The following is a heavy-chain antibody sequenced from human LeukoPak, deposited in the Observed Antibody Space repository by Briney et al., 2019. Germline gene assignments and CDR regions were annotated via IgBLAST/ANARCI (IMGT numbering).Heavy chain of an antibody. CDR3: AKDEWRYYDILTGLSPGFDP. J-gene: IGHJ5*02. D-gene: IGHD3-9*01. CDR2: ISFDGNDK. CDR1: GFGFGSYN. V-gene: IGHV3-30*18. Sequence: GGSLRLSCAASGFGFGSYNMYWVRQAPGKGLEWVTLISFDGNDKKYADSVKGRFTISRDNAKNTLYLQMNSLRAEDTAVYYCAKDEWRYYDILTGLSPGFDPWGQGTLVTVSS.